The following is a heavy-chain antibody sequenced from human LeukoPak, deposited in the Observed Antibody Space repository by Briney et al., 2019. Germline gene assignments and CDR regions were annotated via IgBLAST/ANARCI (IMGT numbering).Heavy chain of an antibody. Sequence: GGSLRLSCAASGFTFSSYSMDWVRQAPGKGLEWVSSISSSSSYIYYADSVKGRFTISRDNAKNSLYLQMNSLRAEDTAVYYCARAHYYGSGSPKYWGQGTLVTVSS. D-gene: IGHD3-10*01. CDR3: ARAHYYGSGSPKY. J-gene: IGHJ4*02. CDR1: GFTFSSYS. CDR2: ISSSSSYI. V-gene: IGHV3-21*01.